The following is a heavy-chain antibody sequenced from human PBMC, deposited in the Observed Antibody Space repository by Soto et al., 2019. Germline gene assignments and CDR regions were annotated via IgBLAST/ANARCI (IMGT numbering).Heavy chain of an antibody. CDR2: ISWNSGSI. CDR3: AKGQTAYYYDSSGYYYGNDAFDI. D-gene: IGHD3-22*01. V-gene: IGHV3-9*01. J-gene: IGHJ3*02. CDR1: GFTFDDYA. Sequence: GGSLRLSCAASGFTFDDYAMHWVRQAPGKGLEWVSGISWNSGSIGYADSVKGRFTISRDNAKNSLYLQMNSLRAEDTALYYCAKGQTAYYYDSSGYYYGNDAFDIWGQGTMVTVSS.